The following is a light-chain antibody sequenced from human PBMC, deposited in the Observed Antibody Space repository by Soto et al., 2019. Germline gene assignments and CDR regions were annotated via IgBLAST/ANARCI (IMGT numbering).Light chain of an antibody. Sequence: DIVLTQSPGTLSLSPGERATLSCRASQSVPSKYLAWYQQDPGQAPRLLIYGASNRATGIPDKFSGSGSGTDFTLTISRLEPEDFAVYYCQQYGTSPRTFGQGTKVDIK. J-gene: IGKJ1*01. CDR1: QSVPSKY. CDR3: QQYGTSPRT. CDR2: GAS. V-gene: IGKV3-20*01.